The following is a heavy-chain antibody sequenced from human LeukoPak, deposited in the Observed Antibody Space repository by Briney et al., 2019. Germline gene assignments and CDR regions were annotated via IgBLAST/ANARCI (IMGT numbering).Heavy chain of an antibody. CDR2: IYSGGNT. J-gene: IGHJ4*02. V-gene: IGHV3-53*03. CDR3: SGGPAGRRY. CDR1: GFSVGFNY. Sequence: PGGSLRLSCAASGFSVGFNYMTGVRQAPGKGLEWVSVIYSGGNTDYADSVKGRFTISRDNSKNTVYLQMNTLRVEDTAVYYCSGGPAGRRYWGQGNLVTVSS.